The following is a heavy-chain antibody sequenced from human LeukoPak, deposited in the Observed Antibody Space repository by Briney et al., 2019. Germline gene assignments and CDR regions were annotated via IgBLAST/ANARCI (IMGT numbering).Heavy chain of an antibody. CDR2: INPSGGST. CDR3: ARDIQGGQYYDFWSGYYTGMNY. V-gene: IGHV1-46*01. D-gene: IGHD3-3*01. Sequence: ASVKVSCKASGYTFTSYYMHWVRQAPGQGLEWMGIINPSGGSTSYAQKFQGRVTMTRDTSTSTVYMELSSLRSEDTAVYYCARDIQGGQYYDFWSGYYTGMNYWGQGTLVTVSS. CDR1: GYTFTSYY. J-gene: IGHJ4*02.